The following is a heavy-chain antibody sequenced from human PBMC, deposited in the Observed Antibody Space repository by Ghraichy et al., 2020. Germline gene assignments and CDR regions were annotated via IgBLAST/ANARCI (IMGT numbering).Heavy chain of an antibody. CDR1: GFTFSSYA. CDR3: AKDLFGLAGADY. D-gene: IGHD3/OR15-3a*01. J-gene: IGHJ4*02. CDR2: ISGSGGST. Sequence: LTLTCAASGFTFSSYAMSWVRQAPGKGLEWVSAISGSGGSTYYADSVKGRFTISRDNSKNTLYLQMNSLRAEDTAVDYCAKDLFGLAGADYWGQGTLVTVSS. V-gene: IGHV3-23*01.